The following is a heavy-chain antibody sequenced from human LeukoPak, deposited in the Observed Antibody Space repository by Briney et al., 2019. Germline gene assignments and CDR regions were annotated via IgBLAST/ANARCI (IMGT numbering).Heavy chain of an antibody. Sequence: SETLSLTCTVSGGSISTYYWSRIRQPPGKGLEWIGNIYYSGSKNYNTSLKSRVTISVDMSNKQFSLKLSSVTAADTAVYYCAKGAQLIWYFDLWGRDTLVTVST. CDR1: GGSISTYY. V-gene: IGHV4-59*01. CDR2: IYYSGSK. CDR3: AKGAQLIWYFDL. D-gene: IGHD5-24*01. J-gene: IGHJ2*01.